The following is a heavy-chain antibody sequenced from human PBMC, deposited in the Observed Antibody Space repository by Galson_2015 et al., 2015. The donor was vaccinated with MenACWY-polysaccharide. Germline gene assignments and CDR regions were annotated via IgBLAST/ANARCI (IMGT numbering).Heavy chain of an antibody. J-gene: IGHJ4*02. CDR1: GYTFSNYA. Sequence: SVKVSCKASGYTFSNYAMHWVRQAPGQRLEWMGWINADNGYTKYSPKLQGRVTITRDTSASTAYMELSSLTSEDTAIYYCASLIIKGVGWGKGTLVTVSS. D-gene: IGHD3-16*01. CDR3: ASLIIKGVG. CDR2: INADNGYT. V-gene: IGHV1-3*01.